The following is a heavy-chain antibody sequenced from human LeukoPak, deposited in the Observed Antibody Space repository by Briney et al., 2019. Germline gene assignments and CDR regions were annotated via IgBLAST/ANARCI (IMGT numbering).Heavy chain of an antibody. CDR2: IIRIFGTA. V-gene: IGHV1-69*13. D-gene: IGHD2-2*01. Sequence: SVKVSCKASGGTFSSYAISWVRQAPGQGLEWMGGIIRIFGTANYAQKFQGRVTITADESTSTAYMELSSLRSEDTAVYYCARDGGYCSSTSCYFPIYYYYYMDVWGKGTTVTVSS. J-gene: IGHJ6*03. CDR3: ARDGGYCSSTSCYFPIYYYYYMDV. CDR1: GGTFSSYA.